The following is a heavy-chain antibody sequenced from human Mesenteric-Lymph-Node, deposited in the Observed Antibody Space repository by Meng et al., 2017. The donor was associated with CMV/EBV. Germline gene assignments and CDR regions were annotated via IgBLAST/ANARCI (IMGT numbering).Heavy chain of an antibody. CDR1: GFTFSSHA. Sequence: GESLKISCAASGFTFSSHAMSWVRQAPGKGLEWVSVIYSGGSSTYYADSVKGRFTISRDNSKNTLYLQMNNLRAEDTAVYYCAKDGARWGPDYDFWRGYYFDYWGQGTLVTVSS. D-gene: IGHD3-3*01. CDR2: IYSGGSST. V-gene: IGHV3-23*03. J-gene: IGHJ4*02. CDR3: AKDGARWGPDYDFWRGYYFDY.